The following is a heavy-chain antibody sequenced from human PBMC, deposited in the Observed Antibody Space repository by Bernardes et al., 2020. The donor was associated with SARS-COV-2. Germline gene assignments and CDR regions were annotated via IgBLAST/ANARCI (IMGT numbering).Heavy chain of an antibody. Sequence: SQTLSLTCAISGDSVSTDSVAWDWIRQSPSRGLEWLGKTYYRSQWFTDYALSVEGRITITADTSKNQFSLQLNSVTPEDTAVYYCARDQGDLGSQYYFDYWGQGPLVTVSS. CDR2: TYYRSQWFT. V-gene: IGHV6-1*01. J-gene: IGHJ4*02. CDR3: ARDQGDLGSQYYFDY. D-gene: IGHD2-15*01. CDR1: GDSVSTDSVA.